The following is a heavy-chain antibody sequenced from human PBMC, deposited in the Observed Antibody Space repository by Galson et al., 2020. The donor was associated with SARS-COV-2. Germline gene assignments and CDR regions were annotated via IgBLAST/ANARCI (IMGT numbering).Heavy chain of an antibody. V-gene: IGHV3-23*01. D-gene: IGHD6-13*01. CDR3: AKDPLFSIAASASFFDF. CDR1: GFTFSSYA. J-gene: IGHJ4*02. Sequence: GGSLRLSCAASGFTFSSYAMSWVRLTPGKGLEWVSAISGSGARTYYADSVMGRFTISRDNSKNTLYLQMNSLRPDDTASYYCAKDPLFSIAASASFFDFWGQGTLVSVSS. CDR2: ISGSGART.